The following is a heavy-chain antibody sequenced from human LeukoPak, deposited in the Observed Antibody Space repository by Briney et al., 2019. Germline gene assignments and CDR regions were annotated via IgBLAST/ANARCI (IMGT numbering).Heavy chain of an antibody. CDR1: GFSFSTFW. Sequence: GGSLRLSCAASGFSFSTFWMSWVRQAPPQELEWVANIQDDGSEKNYVDSVKGRFTISRDNAKNSLYLQMNTLRAEDTAVYYCARYRGYANDYWGQGTLVSVSS. D-gene: IGHD5-12*01. CDR2: IQDDGSEK. CDR3: ARYRGYANDY. V-gene: IGHV3-7*04. J-gene: IGHJ4*01.